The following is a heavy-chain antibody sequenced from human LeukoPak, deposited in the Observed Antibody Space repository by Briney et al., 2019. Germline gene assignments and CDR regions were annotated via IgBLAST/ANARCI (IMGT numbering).Heavy chain of an antibody. CDR3: ARNWGLLY. J-gene: IGHJ4*02. V-gene: IGHV3-30-3*01. CDR1: GFTFSSYA. Sequence: PGGSLRLSCAASGFTFSSYAMHWVRQAPGKGLEWVAVISYDGSNKYYADSVKGRFTISRDNSKNTLYLQMNSLRAEDTAVYYCARNWGLLYWGQGTLVTVSS. CDR2: ISYDGSNK. D-gene: IGHD7-27*01.